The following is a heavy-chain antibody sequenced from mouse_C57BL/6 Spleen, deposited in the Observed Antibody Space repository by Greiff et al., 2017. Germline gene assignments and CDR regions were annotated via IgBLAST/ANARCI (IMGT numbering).Heavy chain of an antibody. V-gene: IGHV1-19*01. D-gene: IGHD3-2*02. CDR2: LNPYNGGT. CDR3: ARTAQATSFDD. J-gene: IGHJ2*01. Sequence: EVQLQQSGPVLVKPGASVKMSCKASGYTFTDYYMNWVKQSHGKSLEWIGVLNPYNGGTSYNQKFKGKATLTVDKSSSTAYMELNSLTSEDSAVYDCARTAQATSFDDWGQGTTLTVSS. CDR1: GYTFTDYY.